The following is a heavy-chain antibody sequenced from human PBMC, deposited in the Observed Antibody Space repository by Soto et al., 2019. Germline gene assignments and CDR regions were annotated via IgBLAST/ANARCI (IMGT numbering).Heavy chain of an antibody. D-gene: IGHD1-26*01. V-gene: IGHV3-23*01. CDR1: GFTFSNYG. J-gene: IGHJ4*02. CDR3: AKKSGVGATWYFDY. Sequence: EVQLLESGGGLVQPGGSLRLSCAASGFTFSNYGMSWVRQAPGKGLEWVSALPEIGTNTYYADSVKGRFTISRDNSKNPLFLQINNLRAGDTVVYYCAKKSGVGATWYFDYWGQGTLVTVSS. CDR2: LPEIGTNT.